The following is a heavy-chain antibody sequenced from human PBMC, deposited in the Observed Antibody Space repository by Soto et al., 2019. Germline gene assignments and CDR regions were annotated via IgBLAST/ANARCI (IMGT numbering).Heavy chain of an antibody. CDR1: GGTFSSYA. CDR3: ARGRRFNYGSGKGTSYYFDY. Sequence: QVQLVQSGAEVKKPGSSVKVSCKASGGTFSSYAISWVRQAPGQGLEWMGGIIPIFGTANYAQKFQGRVTITADESTSTAYMDLSSLRSEDTAVYYCARGRRFNYGSGKGTSYYFDYWGQGTLVTVSS. CDR2: IIPIFGTA. V-gene: IGHV1-69*01. J-gene: IGHJ4*02. D-gene: IGHD3-10*01.